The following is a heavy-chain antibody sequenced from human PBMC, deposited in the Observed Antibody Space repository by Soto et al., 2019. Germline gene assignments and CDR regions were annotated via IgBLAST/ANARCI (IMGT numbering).Heavy chain of an antibody. V-gene: IGHV3-48*01. CDR2: ISSSSSTI. D-gene: IGHD4-17*01. Sequence: PGGSLRLSCAASGFTFSSYSMNWVRQAPGKGLEWVSYISSSSSTIYYADSVKGRFTISRDNAKNSLYLQMNSLRAEDTAVYYCASVDYLRIPAYGMHVWGQGPTVTVSS. CDR3: ASVDYLRIPAYGMHV. CDR1: GFTFSSYS. J-gene: IGHJ6*02.